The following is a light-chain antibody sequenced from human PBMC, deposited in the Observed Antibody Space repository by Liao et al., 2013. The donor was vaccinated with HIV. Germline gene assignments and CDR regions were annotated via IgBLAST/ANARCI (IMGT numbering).Light chain of an antibody. CDR2: YDS. Sequence: SYELTQPPSVSLAPGKTARITCGGNNIGSKSVHWYQQKPGQAPVLVIYYDSDRPSGIPERFSGSKSGNTATLTITRVEAGDEADYYCQVWDGDFAVFGGGTKLTVL. CDR1: NIGSKS. CDR3: QVWDGDFAV. V-gene: IGLV3-21*04. J-gene: IGLJ2*01.